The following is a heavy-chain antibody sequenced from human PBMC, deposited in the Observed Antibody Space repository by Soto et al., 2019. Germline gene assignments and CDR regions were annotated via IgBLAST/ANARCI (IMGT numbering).Heavy chain of an antibody. D-gene: IGHD4-17*01. CDR1: GFTFSSYS. Sequence: EVQLVESGGGLVKPGGSLRLSCAASGFTFSSYSMNWVRQAPGKGLEWVSSISSSSSYIYYADSVKGRFTISRDNDKNSLYLQMNSLRAEDTAVYYCARMSAGYGGLDYWGQGTLVTVSS. J-gene: IGHJ4*02. CDR3: ARMSAGYGGLDY. V-gene: IGHV3-21*01. CDR2: ISSSSSYI.